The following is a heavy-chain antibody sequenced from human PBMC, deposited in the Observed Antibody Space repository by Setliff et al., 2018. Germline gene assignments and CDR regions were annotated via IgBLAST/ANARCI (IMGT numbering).Heavy chain of an antibody. CDR1: GASISSSSYY. Sequence: LSLTCTVSGASISSSSYYWAWIRQPPGRGLELIGSIFYGGSTYYNPSLKSRVTISIDASKNQFSLKLDSVTAADTAVYYCARTDDYYNFYAYWGQGTLVTGSS. J-gene: IGHJ4*02. CDR3: ARTDDYYNFYAY. V-gene: IGHV4-39*07. CDR2: IFYGGST. D-gene: IGHD3-3*01.